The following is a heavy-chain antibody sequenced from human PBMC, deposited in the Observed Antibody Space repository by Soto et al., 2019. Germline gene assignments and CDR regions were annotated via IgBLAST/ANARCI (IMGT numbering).Heavy chain of an antibody. Sequence: SVKVSCKTSVGTFSSYAISWVRQAPGQGLEWMGGIIPMFGTANYAQKFQGIVTITADESTSTVYMELSSLRSGDTAVYFCARGATVTTHYYYSLDVWGQGTTVTVSS. J-gene: IGHJ6*02. CDR1: VGTFSSYA. CDR2: IIPMFGTA. V-gene: IGHV1-69*13. D-gene: IGHD4-17*01. CDR3: ARGATVTTHYYYSLDV.